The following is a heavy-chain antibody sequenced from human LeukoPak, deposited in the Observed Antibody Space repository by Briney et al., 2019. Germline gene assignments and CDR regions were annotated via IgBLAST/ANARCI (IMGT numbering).Heavy chain of an antibody. CDR2: INWNGGST. CDR1: GFTFDDYG. D-gene: IGHD3-22*01. V-gene: IGHV3-20*04. CDR3: ARDPITRHSSGYQYNWFDP. Sequence: GGSLRLSCAASGFTFDDYGMSWVRQAPGKGLEWVSGINWNGGSTGYADSVKGRFTISRDNAKNSLYLQMTSLRAEDTAVYYCARDPITRHSSGYQYNWFDPWGQGTLVTVSS. J-gene: IGHJ5*02.